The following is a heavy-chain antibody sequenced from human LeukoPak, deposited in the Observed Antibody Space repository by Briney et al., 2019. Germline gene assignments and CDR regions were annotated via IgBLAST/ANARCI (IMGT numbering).Heavy chain of an antibody. Sequence: GGSLRLSRAASGFILSNYALSGVGPAAGKGLEWVSAISGCGGSTYYADSVKRRFTISRDNSKNTLYLQMNSLRVDDTAVYYCAKSLDYGGNRARLDFWGQGTLVTISS. V-gene: IGHV3-23*01. CDR2: ISGCGGST. D-gene: IGHD4-23*01. J-gene: IGHJ4*02. CDR3: AKSLDYGGNRARLDF. CDR1: GFILSNYA.